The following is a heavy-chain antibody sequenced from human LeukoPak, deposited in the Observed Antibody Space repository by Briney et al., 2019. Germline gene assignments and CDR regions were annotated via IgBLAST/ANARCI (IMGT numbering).Heavy chain of an antibody. Sequence: GGSLRLSCAASGFTLSTYEVNWVRQAPGKGLEWVSAISSSGGTTYYADSVKGRFTISRDNAMNSLYLQMNSLRAEDTAIYYCARPYGDYWGQGTLVTVSS. D-gene: IGHD4-17*01. CDR3: ARPYGDY. CDR2: ISSSGGTT. V-gene: IGHV3-48*03. J-gene: IGHJ4*02. CDR1: GFTLSTYE.